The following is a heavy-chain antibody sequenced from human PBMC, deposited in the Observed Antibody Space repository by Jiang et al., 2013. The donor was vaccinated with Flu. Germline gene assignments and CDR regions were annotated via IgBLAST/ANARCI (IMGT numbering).Heavy chain of an antibody. CDR2: INPSGGST. J-gene: IGHJ4*02. D-gene: IGHD5-18*01. CDR3: ARDLNVDTAMVTGPFDY. CDR1: GYTFTSYY. Sequence: SGAEVKKPGASVKVSCKASGYTFTSYYMHWVRQAPGQGLEWMGIINPSGGSTSYAQKFQGRVTMTRDTSTSTVYMELSSLRSEDTAVYYCARDLNVDTAMVTGPFDYWGQGTLVTVSS. V-gene: IGHV1-46*01.